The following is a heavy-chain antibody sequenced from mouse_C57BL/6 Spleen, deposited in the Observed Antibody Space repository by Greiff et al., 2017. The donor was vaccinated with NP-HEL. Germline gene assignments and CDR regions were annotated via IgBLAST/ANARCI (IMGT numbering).Heavy chain of an antibody. D-gene: IGHD1-1*02. CDR1: GFNIKDDY. V-gene: IGHV14-4*01. J-gene: IGHJ2*01. Sequence: EVQLQQSGAELVRPGASVKLSCTASGFNIKDDYMHWVKQRPEQGLEWIGWIDPENGDTEYASKFQGKATITADTSSNTAYLQLSSLTCEDTAVYYGTTRDYGYWGQGTTLTVSS. CDR2: IDPENGDT. CDR3: TTRDYGY.